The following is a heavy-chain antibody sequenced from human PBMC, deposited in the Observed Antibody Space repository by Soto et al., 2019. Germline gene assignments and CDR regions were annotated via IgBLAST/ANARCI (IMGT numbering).Heavy chain of an antibody. J-gene: IGHJ4*02. Sequence: QVQLQQWGAGLLKPSETLSLTCAVYGGSFSGYYWSWIRQPPRKGLEWIGEINHSESTNYNPSLKRRDTISVDTSKNQFSLKLSSVTAADTAVYYCASGVPPIPHCSSTSCYARDYWGQGTLVTVSS. D-gene: IGHD2-2*01. CDR3: ASGVPPIPHCSSTSCYARDY. CDR1: GGSFSGYY. CDR2: INHSEST. V-gene: IGHV4-34*01.